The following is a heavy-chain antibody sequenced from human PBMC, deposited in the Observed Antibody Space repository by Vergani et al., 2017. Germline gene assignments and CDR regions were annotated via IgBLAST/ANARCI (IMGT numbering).Heavy chain of an antibody. Sequence: EVQLVESGGGLVKPGGSLRLSCAASGFTFRNAWMSWVRQAPGKGLEWVGRIKSKTDGGTTDYAAPVKGRFTISRDDSKNTLYLQMNSLKTEDTAVYYCTTSGDTTPYYYYYGMDVWGQGTTVTVSS. V-gene: IGHV3-15*01. CDR3: TTSGDTTPYYYYYGMDV. CDR2: IKSKTDGGTT. J-gene: IGHJ6*02. D-gene: IGHD1-26*01. CDR1: GFTFRNAW.